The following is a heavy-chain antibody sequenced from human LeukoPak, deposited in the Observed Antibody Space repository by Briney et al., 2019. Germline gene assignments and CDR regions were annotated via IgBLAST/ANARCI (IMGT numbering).Heavy chain of an antibody. CDR2: INTDTRGT. Sequence: PGGSLRLSCADPGFTFTDYWTHWVRQVPGKGLGWVSIINTDTRGTYYADSVKARFTISRDNAKNTLYLQMDSLRAEDTAVYYCARAGAYHFDNRGQGTLVTVSS. D-gene: IGHD3-16*01. CDR1: GFTFTDYW. V-gene: IGHV3-74*01. CDR3: ARAGAYHFDN. J-gene: IGHJ4*02.